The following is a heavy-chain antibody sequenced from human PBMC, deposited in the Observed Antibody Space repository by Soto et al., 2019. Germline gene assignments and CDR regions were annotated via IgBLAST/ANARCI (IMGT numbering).Heavy chain of an antibody. CDR2: IDYSGNT. Sequence: PSETLSLTCTVSGGSISSGGYYWNWIRQTPGKGLEWIGYIDYSGNTNYNPSLKSRVTISVDTSKNQVSLNVSSVTAADSAVYYCRGARPSLQEFDYWGQGTLVTVSS. CDR1: GGSISSGGYY. J-gene: IGHJ4*02. V-gene: IGHV4-61*08. CDR3: RGARPSLQEFDY. D-gene: IGHD4-4*01.